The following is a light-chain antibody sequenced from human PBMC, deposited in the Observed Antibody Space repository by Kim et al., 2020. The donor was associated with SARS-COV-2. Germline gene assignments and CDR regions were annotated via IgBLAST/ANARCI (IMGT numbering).Light chain of an antibody. CDR2: YDT. J-gene: IGLJ3*02. Sequence: AAGKDAKSIWGGNNSGSNSVHWYQQKPGQAPVLVIFYDTDRPSGIPERFSGSNSGNTATLTISRVEAGDEADYYCQVWDSSSDHWVFGGGTQLTVL. CDR3: QVWDSSSDHWV. V-gene: IGLV3-21*04. CDR1: NSGSNS.